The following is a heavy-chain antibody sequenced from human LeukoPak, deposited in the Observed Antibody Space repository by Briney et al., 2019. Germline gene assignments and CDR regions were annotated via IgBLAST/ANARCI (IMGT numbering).Heavy chain of an antibody. CDR1: GVSISSSY. Sequence: SETLSLTCTVSGVSISSSYWSWIRQPPGKGLEWIGYIYYSGKSDYNPSLKSRVTMSVDTSKNQFSLKLSSVTAVDTAVYYCASGGYSSPMDVWGQGTTVTVSS. CDR3: ASGGYSSPMDV. V-gene: IGHV4-59*01. CDR2: IYYSGKS. J-gene: IGHJ6*02. D-gene: IGHD2-15*01.